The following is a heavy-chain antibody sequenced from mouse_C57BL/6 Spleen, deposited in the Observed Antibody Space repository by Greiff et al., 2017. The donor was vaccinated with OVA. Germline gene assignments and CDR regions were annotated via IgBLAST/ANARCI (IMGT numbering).Heavy chain of an antibody. CDR3: TTRATGFAY. CDR2: IDPENGDT. D-gene: IGHD3-3*01. V-gene: IGHV14-4*01. CDR1: GFNIKDDY. Sequence: EVHLVESGAELVRPGASVKLSCTASGFNIKDDYMHWVKQRPEQGLEWIGWIDPENGDTEYASKFQGKATITADTSSNTAYLQLSSLTSEDTAVYYCTTRATGFAYWGQGTLVTVSA. J-gene: IGHJ3*01.